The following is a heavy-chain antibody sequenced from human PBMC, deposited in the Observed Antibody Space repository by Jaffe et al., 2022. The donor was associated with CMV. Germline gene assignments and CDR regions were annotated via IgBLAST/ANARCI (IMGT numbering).Heavy chain of an antibody. V-gene: IGHV3-48*03. D-gene: IGHD3-16*02. Sequence: EVQLVESGGGLVQPGGSLRLSCAASGFTFSSYEMNWVRQAPGKGLEWVSYISSSGSTIYYADSVKGRFTISRDNAKNSLYLQMNSLRAEDTAVYYCARGYYDYVWGSYRYIYYYMDVWGKGTTVTVSS. CDR1: GFTFSSYE. J-gene: IGHJ6*03. CDR2: ISSSGSTI. CDR3: ARGYYDYVWGSYRYIYYYMDV.